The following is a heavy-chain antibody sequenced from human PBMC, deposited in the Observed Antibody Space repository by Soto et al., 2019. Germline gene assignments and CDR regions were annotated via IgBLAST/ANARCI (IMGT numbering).Heavy chain of an antibody. J-gene: IGHJ6*02. Sequence: QVQLVESGGGVVQPGRSLRLSCAASGFTFSSYGMHWVRQAPGKGLEWVAVISYDGSNKYYADSVKGRFTISRDNSKNTLYLQMNSLRAEDTAVYYCAKYLVVGVRYYYGMDVWGQGTTVTVSS. V-gene: IGHV3-30*18. CDR2: ISYDGSNK. D-gene: IGHD2-15*01. CDR1: GFTFSSYG. CDR3: AKYLVVGVRYYYGMDV.